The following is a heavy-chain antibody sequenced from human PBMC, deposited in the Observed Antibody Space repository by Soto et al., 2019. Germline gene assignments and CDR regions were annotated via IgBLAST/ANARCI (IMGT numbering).Heavy chain of an antibody. Sequence: SETLSLTCAVYGSFLSESYWTWIRQPPGKGLEWIGEINHVGGTNYNPSLKSRVTMSVDTSQNQFSLRLISVTAADTAMYFCVRIRYQLPSSVLWLDPWGQGTPVTVSS. CDR3: VRIRYQLPSSVLWLDP. CDR2: INHVGGT. J-gene: IGHJ5*02. CDR1: GSFLSESY. D-gene: IGHD3-16*01. V-gene: IGHV4-34*01.